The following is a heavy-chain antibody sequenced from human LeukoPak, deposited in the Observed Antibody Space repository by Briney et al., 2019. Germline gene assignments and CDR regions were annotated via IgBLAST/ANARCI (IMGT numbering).Heavy chain of an antibody. CDR3: AREPYHYDYVWGSYQDAFDI. D-gene: IGHD3-16*02. CDR2: IYSGGST. CDR1: GFTVSSNY. Sequence: GGSLRLSCAASGFTVSSNYMSWVRQAPGKGLEWVSVIYSGGSTYYADSVKGRFTISRDNSKNTLYLQMNSLRAEDTAVYYCAREPYHYDYVWGSYQDAFDIWGQGTMVTVSS. V-gene: IGHV3-53*01. J-gene: IGHJ3*02.